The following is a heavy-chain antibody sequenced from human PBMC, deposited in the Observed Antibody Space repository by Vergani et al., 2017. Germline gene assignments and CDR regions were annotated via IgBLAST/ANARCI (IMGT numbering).Heavy chain of an antibody. CDR3: ARQRRQTVTTCANYYMDV. CDR2: IYPGDSDT. J-gene: IGHJ6*03. Sequence: EVQLVQSGAEVKKPGESLKISCKGSGYSFTSYWIGWVRQMPGKGLEWMGCIYPGDSDTRYSPSFQGQVTITADKSISTAYLQWSSLKASDTAMYYCARQRRQTVTTCANYYMDVWDKGTTVTVSS. V-gene: IGHV5-51*01. D-gene: IGHD4-17*01. CDR1: GYSFTSYW.